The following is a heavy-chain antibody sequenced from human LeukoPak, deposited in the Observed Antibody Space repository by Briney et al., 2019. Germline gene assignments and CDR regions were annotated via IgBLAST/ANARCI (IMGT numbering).Heavy chain of an antibody. Sequence: PGGSLRLSCAASGFTFSSYGMHWVRQAPGKGLEWVAFIRYDGSNKYYADSVKGRFTISRDNSKNTLYLQMNSLRAEDTAVYYCAKEYYYDSSGYWRWGQGTLVTVSS. CDR2: IRYDGSNK. J-gene: IGHJ4*02. CDR3: AKEYYYDSSGYWR. D-gene: IGHD3-22*01. V-gene: IGHV3-30*02. CDR1: GFTFSSYG.